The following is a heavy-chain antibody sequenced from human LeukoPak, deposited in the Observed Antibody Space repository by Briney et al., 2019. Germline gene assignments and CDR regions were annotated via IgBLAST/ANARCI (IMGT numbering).Heavy chain of an antibody. CDR2: ISSSSSYI. CDR3: ARVGFDSSGYPYDY. J-gene: IGHJ4*02. Sequence: GGSLRLSCAASGFTFSSYSMNWVRQAPGKGLEWVSSISSSSSYIYYADSVKGRFTISRDNAKNSLYLQMNSLRAEDTAVYYCARVGFDSSGYPYDYWGQGTLVTVSS. CDR1: GFTFSSYS. D-gene: IGHD3-22*01. V-gene: IGHV3-21*01.